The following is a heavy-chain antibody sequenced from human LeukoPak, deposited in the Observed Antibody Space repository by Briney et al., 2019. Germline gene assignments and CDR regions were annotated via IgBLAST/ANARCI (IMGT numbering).Heavy chain of an antibody. CDR3: ARRTFFSGFRY. CDR1: GFTFSSYA. CDR2: INHSGST. J-gene: IGHJ4*02. V-gene: IGHV4-34*01. Sequence: GSLRLSCAASGFTFSSYAMSWIRQPPGKGLEWIGEINHSGSTNYNPSLKSRVTISVDTSKNQFSLKLSSVTAADTAVYYCARRTFFSGFRYWGQGTLVTVSS. D-gene: IGHD2/OR15-2a*01.